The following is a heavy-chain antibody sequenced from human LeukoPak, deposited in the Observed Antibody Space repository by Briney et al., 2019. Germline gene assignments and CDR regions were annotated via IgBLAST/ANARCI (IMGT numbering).Heavy chain of an antibody. D-gene: IGHD3-10*01. CDR2: IYYSGST. CDR3: ARHLDYYGSGSYEY. CDR1: GGSISSYY. J-gene: IGHJ4*02. Sequence: PSETLSLTCTVSGGSISSYYWSWIRQPPGKGLEWIGYIYYSGSTNYNPSLKGRVTMSVDTSKNQFSLKLSSAAAAETAVYYCARHLDYYGSGSYEYWGQGTLVTVSS. V-gene: IGHV4-59*08.